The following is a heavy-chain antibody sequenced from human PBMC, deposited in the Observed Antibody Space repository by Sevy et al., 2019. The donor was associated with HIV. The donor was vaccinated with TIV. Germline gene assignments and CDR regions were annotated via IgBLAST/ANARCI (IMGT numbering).Heavy chain of an antibody. J-gene: IGHJ3*02. D-gene: IGHD3-22*01. CDR1: GFIVSSNY. Sequence: GGSLGLSCAASGFIVSSNYMSWVRQAPGKGLEWVSVIFSGGSTYYADSVKGRFTISRDSSKNTLYLQMNSLRAEDTAVYYCARGITMMDDAFDIWGQGTMVTVSS. CDR2: IFSGGST. V-gene: IGHV3-53*01. CDR3: ARGITMMDDAFDI.